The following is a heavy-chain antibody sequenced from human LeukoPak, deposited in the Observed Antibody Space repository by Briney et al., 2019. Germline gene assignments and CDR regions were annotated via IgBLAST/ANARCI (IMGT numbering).Heavy chain of an antibody. CDR2: INPNSGGT. CDR3: ARSLSLITMIVVVNDAFDI. J-gene: IGHJ3*02. V-gene: IGHV1-2*02. Sequence: GASVKVSCKASGYTFTSYAMNWVRQAPGQGLEWMGWINPNSGGTNYAQKFQGRVTMTRDTSISTAYMELSRLRSDDTAVYYCARSLSLITMIVVVNDAFDIWGQGTMVTVSS. CDR1: GYTFTSYA. D-gene: IGHD3-22*01.